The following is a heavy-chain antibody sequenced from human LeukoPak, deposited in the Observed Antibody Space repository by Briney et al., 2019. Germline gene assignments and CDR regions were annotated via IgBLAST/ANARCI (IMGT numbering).Heavy chain of an antibody. Sequence: SETLSLTCAVYTGSLSGYYWSWIRQPPGKGLEWIGEINHSGSTNYNPSLKSRVTISVDTSMNHFYLWLSSVTAADTAVYYCARGRVAATSVTSYWGQGTLVTVSS. J-gene: IGHJ4*02. CDR2: INHSGST. V-gene: IGHV4-34*01. CDR1: TGSLSGYY. CDR3: ARGRVAATSVTSY. D-gene: IGHD2-15*01.